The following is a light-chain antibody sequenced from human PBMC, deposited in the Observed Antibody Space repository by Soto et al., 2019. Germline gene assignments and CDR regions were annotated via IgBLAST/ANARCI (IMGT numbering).Light chain of an antibody. J-gene: IGKJ4*01. CDR3: QQHSNWPPV. Sequence: EVVLTRSPGTWSLSPGERATLSGRASHTISSSYLAWYQKKPGQDPRILIYDASNRATGIPARFSGSGSGTDFNLTISSLETEDFAVYYCQQHSNWPPVFGGGTKLDIK. CDR1: HTISSSY. V-gene: IGKV3D-20*02. CDR2: DAS.